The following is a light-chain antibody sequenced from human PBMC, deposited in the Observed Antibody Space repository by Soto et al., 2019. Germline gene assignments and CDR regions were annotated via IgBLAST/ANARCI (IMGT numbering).Light chain of an antibody. Sequence: DIQMTQSPPSVSASMGDRVTITCRASQAINGWLSWYQQKPGKAPKLLISVASRLESGVPSRFSGSGAGTEFSLTVTSLQPGDFATYYCQQAFRFPHTFGQGTRLEI. V-gene: IGKV1-12*01. CDR3: QQAFRFPHT. CDR2: VAS. CDR1: QAINGW. J-gene: IGKJ2*01.